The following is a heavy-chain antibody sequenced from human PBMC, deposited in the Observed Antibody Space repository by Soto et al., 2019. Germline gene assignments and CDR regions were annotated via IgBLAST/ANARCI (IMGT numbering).Heavy chain of an antibody. CDR3: AREGGVTIFGVVHMDV. Sequence: GASVKVSCKVSGYTFTSYGISWVRQAPGQGLEWMGWISAYNGNTNYAQKLRGRVTMTTDTSTSTAYMELRSLRSDDTAVYYCAREGGVTIFGVVHMDVWGQGTTVTASS. CDR1: GYTFTSYG. CDR2: ISAYNGNT. V-gene: IGHV1-18*04. J-gene: IGHJ6*02. D-gene: IGHD3-3*01.